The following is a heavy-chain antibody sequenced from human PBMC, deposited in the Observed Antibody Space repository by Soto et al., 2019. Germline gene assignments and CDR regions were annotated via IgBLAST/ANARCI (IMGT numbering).Heavy chain of an antibody. CDR3: AKDTKHDYGAPNWFDP. D-gene: IGHD4-17*01. CDR2: ISGSGGST. V-gene: IGHV3-23*01. J-gene: IGHJ5*02. Sequence: GGSLGLSCAASGFTFSSYAMSWVRQAPGKGLEWVSAISGSGGSTYYADSVKGRFTISRDNSKNTLYLQMNSLRAEDTAVYYCAKDTKHDYGAPNWFDPWGQGTLVTVSS. CDR1: GFTFSSYA.